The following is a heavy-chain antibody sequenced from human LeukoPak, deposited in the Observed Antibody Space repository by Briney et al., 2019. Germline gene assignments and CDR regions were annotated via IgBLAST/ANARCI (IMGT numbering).Heavy chain of an antibody. Sequence: GGSLRLSCAASGFTFSSYGMPWVRQAPGKGLEWVAVIWYDGSNKFYADSVKGRFTISRDNSKNTLYLQMNSLRAEDTAVYYCAKSQDRRNWNYDYWGQGTLVTVSS. J-gene: IGHJ4*02. CDR2: IWYDGSNK. D-gene: IGHD1-7*01. CDR3: AKSQDRRNWNYDY. CDR1: GFTFSSYG. V-gene: IGHV3-33*06.